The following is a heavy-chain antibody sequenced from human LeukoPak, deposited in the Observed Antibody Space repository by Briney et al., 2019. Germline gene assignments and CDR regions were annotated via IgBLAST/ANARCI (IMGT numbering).Heavy chain of an antibody. J-gene: IGHJ4*02. CDR2: IKRKGDDGTI. V-gene: IGHV3-15*01. D-gene: IGHD3/OR15-3a*01. Sequence: GGSLRLSCAASGFTFSNAWMSWVRQAPGRGLEWVGRIKRKGDDGTIDYAAPVKGRLSVSRDDSKNMLYLQMNSLKSEDTAVYYCTAGTGRSDFDYWGQGTLVTVPS. CDR1: GFTFSNAW. CDR3: TAGTGRSDFDY.